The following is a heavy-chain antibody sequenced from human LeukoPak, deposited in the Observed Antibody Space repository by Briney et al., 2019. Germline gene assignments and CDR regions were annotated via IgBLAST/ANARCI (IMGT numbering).Heavy chain of an antibody. CDR3: ARSGAAAVLTGAFDI. V-gene: IGHV3-53*01. D-gene: IGHD6-13*01. Sequence: GGSLRLSCAASGFTFSSYAMSWVRQAPGKGLEWVSVIYSGGSTYYADSVKGRFTISRDNSKNTLYLQMNSLRAEDTAVYYCARSGAAAVLTGAFDIWGQGTMVTVSS. CDR2: IYSGGST. CDR1: GFTFSSYA. J-gene: IGHJ3*02.